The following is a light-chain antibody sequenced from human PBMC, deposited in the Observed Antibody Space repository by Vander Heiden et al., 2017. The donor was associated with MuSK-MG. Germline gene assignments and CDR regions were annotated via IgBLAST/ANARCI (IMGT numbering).Light chain of an antibody. CDR2: DVS. CDR3: SSYTSNSTLEVI. J-gene: IGLJ2*01. Sequence: QSALTQPASVSGSPGQPLTISCTGTSSDVGGHNYVSWYHQHPGKAPELMIYDVSNRPSGVSNRFSGSKSGNTAALTISGLQAEDEADYYCSSYTSNSTLEVIFGGGTKLTVL. CDR1: SSDVGGHNY. V-gene: IGLV2-14*01.